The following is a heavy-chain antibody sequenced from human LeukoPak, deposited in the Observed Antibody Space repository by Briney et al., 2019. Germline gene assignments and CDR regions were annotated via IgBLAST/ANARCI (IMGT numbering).Heavy chain of an antibody. D-gene: IGHD1-26*01. V-gene: IGHV3-11*01. CDR1: GFTFSDYY. CDR2: ISSSGSTI. Sequence: PGGSLRLSCAASGFTFSDYYMSWIRQAPGKGLEWVSYISSSGSTIYYADSVKGRFTISRDNAKNSLYLQMNSLRAEDTAVYYCARERANGRSPPHGMDVWGQGTTVTVSS. J-gene: IGHJ6*02. CDR3: ARERANGRSPPHGMDV.